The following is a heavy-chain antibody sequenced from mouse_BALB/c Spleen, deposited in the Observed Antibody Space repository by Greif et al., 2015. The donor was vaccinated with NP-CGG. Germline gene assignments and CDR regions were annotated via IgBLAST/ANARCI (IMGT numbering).Heavy chain of an antibody. J-gene: IGHJ4*01. V-gene: IGHV5-6*01. Sequence: DVQLVESGGDLVKPGGSLKLSCAASGFTFSSYGMSWVRQTPDKRLEWVATISSGGSYTYYPDSVKGRFTISRDNAKNALYLQMSSLKSEDTAMYYCAKGANYAAMDYWGQGTSVTVSS. D-gene: IGHD2-1*01. CDR2: ISSGGSYT. CDR3: AKGANYAAMDY. CDR1: GFTFSSYG.